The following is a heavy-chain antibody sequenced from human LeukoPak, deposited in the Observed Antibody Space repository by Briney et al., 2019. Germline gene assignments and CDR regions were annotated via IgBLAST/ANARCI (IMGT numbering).Heavy chain of an antibody. CDR1: GGSIISFY. V-gene: IGHV4-59*01. CDR2: IYYSGST. CDR3: ARDGYGDRNFDY. D-gene: IGHD4-17*01. J-gene: IGHJ4*02. Sequence: PSETLSLTCTVSGGSIISFYWSWIRQPPGKGLEWIGYIYYSGSTNYNPSLKSRVSISVDTSKNQFSLNLSSVTAADTAVYSCARDGYGDRNFDYWGQGTLVTVSS.